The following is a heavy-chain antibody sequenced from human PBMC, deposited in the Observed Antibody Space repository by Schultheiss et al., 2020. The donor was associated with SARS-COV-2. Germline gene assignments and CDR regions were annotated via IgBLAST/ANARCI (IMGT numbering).Heavy chain of an antibody. J-gene: IGHJ6*02. CDR3: AKDRRYYDILTGYFQAHNQALESYGMDV. Sequence: GGSLRLSCATSGFTFSRYWMHWVRQAPGKGLVWVSRSNEDGSVTDYADSVRGRFTISRDNAKNTLYLQMTSLSAEDTAVYYCAKDRRYYDILTGYFQAHNQALESYGMDVWGQGTTVTVSS. V-gene: IGHV3-74*01. D-gene: IGHD3-9*01. CDR2: SNEDGSVT. CDR1: GFTFSRYW.